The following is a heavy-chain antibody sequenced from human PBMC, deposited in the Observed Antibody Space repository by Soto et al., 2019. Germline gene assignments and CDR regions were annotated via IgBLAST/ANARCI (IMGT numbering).Heavy chain of an antibody. Sequence: SETLSLTCTVSGGSISSSSYYWGWIRQPPGKGLEWIGSIYYSGSTYYNPSLKSRVTISVDTSKNQFSLKLSSVTAADTAVYYCARLRCSSTSCYFAPISQKHMDVWGKGTTVTVSS. CDR3: ARLRCSSTSCYFAPISQKHMDV. CDR2: IYYSGST. D-gene: IGHD2-2*01. J-gene: IGHJ6*03. CDR1: GGSISSSSYY. V-gene: IGHV4-39*01.